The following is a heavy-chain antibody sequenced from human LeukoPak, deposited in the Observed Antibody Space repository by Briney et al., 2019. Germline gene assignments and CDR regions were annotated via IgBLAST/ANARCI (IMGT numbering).Heavy chain of an antibody. D-gene: IGHD3-3*02. CDR2: IYSSGST. CDR1: GFTVSSRY. CDR3: AGDSSSFPNYFDY. Sequence: GGSLRLSCAASGFTVSSRYMSWVRQAPGKGLEWVSLIYSSGSTFYADSVRGRFTISRDNSKNTLYLQMNSLRPEDTAVYFCAGDSSSFPNYFDYWGQGTLVTVSS. J-gene: IGHJ4*02. V-gene: IGHV3-53*01.